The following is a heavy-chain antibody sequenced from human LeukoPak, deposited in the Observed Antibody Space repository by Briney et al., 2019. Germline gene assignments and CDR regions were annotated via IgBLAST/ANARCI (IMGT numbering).Heavy chain of an antibody. CDR3: GKTTVGYSSGQKPAWPVDY. CDR2: IFGSGGSP. Sequence: GGSLRLSCEASGFTFGSHAMYWVRQAPGKGLEWVAGIFGSGGSPHYADSVKGRFTISRDNSRNTVYLQLNSLRAEDTAVYYCGKTTVGYSSGQKPAWPVDYWGQGTLVTVSS. J-gene: IGHJ4*02. V-gene: IGHV3-23*01. D-gene: IGHD5-18*01. CDR1: GFTFGSHA.